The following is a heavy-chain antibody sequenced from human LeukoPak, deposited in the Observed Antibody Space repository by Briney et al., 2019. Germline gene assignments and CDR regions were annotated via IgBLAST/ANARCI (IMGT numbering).Heavy chain of an antibody. J-gene: IGHJ4*02. Sequence: PSQTLSLTCTVSGGSISSGDYFWSWIRQPPGKGLEWIGYIYYSGSTYYNPSLKSRVSISADTSKNQFSLKLSSVTAADTAVFYCARAKYYYDSGSYYDGQYYFDYWVQGTLVTVSS. CDR2: IYYSGST. V-gene: IGHV4-30-4*01. D-gene: IGHD3-10*01. CDR1: GGSISSGDYF. CDR3: ARAKYYYDSGSYYDGQYYFDY.